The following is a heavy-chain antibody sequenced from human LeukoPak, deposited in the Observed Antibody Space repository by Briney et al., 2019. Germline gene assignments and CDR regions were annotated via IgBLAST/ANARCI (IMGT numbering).Heavy chain of an antibody. D-gene: IGHD6-19*01. J-gene: IGHJ5*02. V-gene: IGHV3-7*03. CDR1: GFTFSLFW. CDR3: ATDVGWFRFDL. CDR2: INKDGSGG. Sequence: QSGESLRLSCAASGFTFSLFWMSRVRQAPGKGLEWVANINKDGSGGSYVDSVKGRFTISRDNAKNSLYLQMNFLRAEDTAVYYCATDVGWFRFDLWGQGTLVTVTS.